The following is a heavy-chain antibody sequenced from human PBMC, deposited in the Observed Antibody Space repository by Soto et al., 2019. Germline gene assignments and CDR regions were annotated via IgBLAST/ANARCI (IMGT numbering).Heavy chain of an antibody. CDR1: GFTFSSYS. J-gene: IGHJ6*02. Sequence: GGSLRLSCAASGFTFSSYSMNWVRQAPGKGLEWVSYISSSSSTIYYADSVKGRFTISRDNAKNSLYLQMNSLRDEDTAVYYCARDRSVTTPNYGMDVWGQGTTVTVPS. CDR3: ARDRSVTTPNYGMDV. D-gene: IGHD3-3*01. CDR2: ISSSSSTI. V-gene: IGHV3-48*02.